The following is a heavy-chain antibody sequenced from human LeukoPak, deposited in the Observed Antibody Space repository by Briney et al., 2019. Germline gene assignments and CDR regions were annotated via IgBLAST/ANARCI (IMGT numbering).Heavy chain of an antibody. V-gene: IGHV3-49*04. CDR1: GFTFSNYA. D-gene: IGHD6-6*01. Sequence: PGGSLRLSCAASGFTFSNYAMSWVRQAPGKGLEWVGFIRSKVYGATTEYAASMKGRFTVSRDDSKSIAYLQMNSLKTEDTAVYYCTRFVPYFDYWGQGALVTVSS. J-gene: IGHJ4*02. CDR2: IRSKVYGATT. CDR3: TRFVPYFDY.